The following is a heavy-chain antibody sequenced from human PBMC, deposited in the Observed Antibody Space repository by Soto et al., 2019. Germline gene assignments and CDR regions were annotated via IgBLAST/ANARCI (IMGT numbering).Heavy chain of an antibody. CDR2: IRSKANSYAT. CDR3: ARDYYKYYDSSGYYRSPAY. CDR1: GFTFSGSA. D-gene: IGHD3-22*01. V-gene: IGHV3-73*01. J-gene: IGHJ4*02. Sequence: PGGSLRLSCAASGFTFSGSAMHWVRQASGKGLEWVGRIRSKANSYATAYAASVKGRFTISRDDSKNTAYLQMNSLKTEDTAVYYCARDYYKYYDSSGYYRSPAYWGQGTLVTVSS.